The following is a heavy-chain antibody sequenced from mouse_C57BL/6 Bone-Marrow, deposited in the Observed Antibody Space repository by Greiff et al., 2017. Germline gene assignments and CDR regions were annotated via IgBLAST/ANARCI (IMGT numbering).Heavy chain of an antibody. CDR3: ARYVTAWFAY. D-gene: IGHD2-12*01. Sequence: QVQLQQPGAELVRPGSSVKLSCKASGYTFTSYWMDWVKQRPGQGLEWIGNIYPSDSETHYNQKFKDEATLTVDKSSSTAYMQLSSLTSEDSAVYYCARYVTAWFAYWGQGTLVTVSA. CDR2: IYPSDSET. CDR1: GYTFTSYW. V-gene: IGHV1-61*01. J-gene: IGHJ3*01.